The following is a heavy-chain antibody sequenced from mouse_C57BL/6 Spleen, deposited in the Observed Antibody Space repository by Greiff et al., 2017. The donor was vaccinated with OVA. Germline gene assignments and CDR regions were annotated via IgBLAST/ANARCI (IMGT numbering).Heavy chain of an antibody. Sequence: QVQLQQPGTELVKPGASVKLSCKASGYTFTSYWMHWVKQRPGQGLEWIGNINPSNGGTNYNEKFKSKATLTVDKSSSPAYMQLSSLTSEDSAVYYCARSTIVTTHYFDYWGQGTTLTVSS. D-gene: IGHD2-5*01. V-gene: IGHV1-53*01. J-gene: IGHJ2*01. CDR1: GYTFTSYW. CDR2: INPSNGGT. CDR3: ARSTIVTTHYFDY.